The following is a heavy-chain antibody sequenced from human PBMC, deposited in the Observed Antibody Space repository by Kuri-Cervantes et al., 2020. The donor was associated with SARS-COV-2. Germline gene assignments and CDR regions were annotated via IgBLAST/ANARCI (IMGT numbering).Heavy chain of an antibody. J-gene: IGHJ6*03. CDR3: SRTYDSSGSLYYYYYMDV. CDR2: IKSKANGGTT. Sequence: GGSLRLSCAASGFTCSNAWMSWVRQAPGKGLEWVGRIKSKANGGTTDYAAPVKGRFTISRVDSKNTLYLQMNSLRAEDTAVYYCSRTYDSSGSLYYYYYMDVWGKGTTVTVSS. D-gene: IGHD3-22*01. CDR1: GFTCSNAW. V-gene: IGHV3-15*03.